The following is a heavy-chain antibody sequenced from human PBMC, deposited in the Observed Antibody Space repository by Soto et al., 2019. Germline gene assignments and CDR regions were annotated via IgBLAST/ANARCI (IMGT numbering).Heavy chain of an antibody. J-gene: IGHJ6*02. V-gene: IGHV4-30-4*01. CDR1: GGSISSGDYY. Sequence: SETLSLTCTVSGGSISSGDYYWSWIRQPPGKGLEWIGYIYYSGSTYYNPSLKSRVTISVDTSKYQFSLKLSSVTAADTAVYYCARDLHRGGYYGMDVWGQGTTVTVSS. D-gene: IGHD2-15*01. CDR3: ARDLHRGGYYGMDV. CDR2: IYYSGST.